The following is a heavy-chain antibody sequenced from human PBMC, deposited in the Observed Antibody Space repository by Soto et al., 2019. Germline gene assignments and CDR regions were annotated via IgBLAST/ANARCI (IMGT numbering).Heavy chain of an antibody. CDR1: GGSISGSSFY. CDR3: AKLRGTGTYSVPSGEGDC. Sequence: SETLSLTCSVSGGSISGSSFYWGWIRQPPGKGLEWIGSIYYSGSTWYNPSLKSRGTISADTSKKQFSLKLSSVTAADTAMYFCAKLRGTGTYSVPSGEGDCWGQGTLVTVSS. D-gene: IGHD1-26*01. V-gene: IGHV4-39*01. J-gene: IGHJ4*02. CDR2: IYYSGST.